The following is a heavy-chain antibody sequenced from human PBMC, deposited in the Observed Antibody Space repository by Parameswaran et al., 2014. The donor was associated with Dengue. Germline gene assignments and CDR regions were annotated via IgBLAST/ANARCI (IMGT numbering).Heavy chain of an antibody. D-gene: IGHD4-11*01. Sequence: PGKGLEWIGYIYYSGSTNYNPSLKSRVTISVDTSKNQFSLKLSSVTAADTAVYYCARSGAASNYVYYYYYYMDVWGKGTTVTVSS. J-gene: IGHJ6*03. CDR2: IYYSGST. V-gene: IGHV4-59*13. CDR3: ARSGAASNYVYYYYYYMDV.